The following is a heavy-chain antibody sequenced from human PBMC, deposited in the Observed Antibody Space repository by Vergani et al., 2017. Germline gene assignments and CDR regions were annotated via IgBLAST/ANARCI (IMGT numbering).Heavy chain of an antibody. V-gene: IGHV4-59*01. CDR1: GGSISSYY. CDR3: ARQITSSSFDI. Sequence: QVQLQESGPGLVKPSETLSLTCTVSGGSISSYYWSWIRQPPGKGLEWIGYIYYSGSTNYNPSLKSRVTISVDTSKNQFSLKLSSVTAADTAVYYCARQITSSSFDIGGQGTMVTVSS. CDR2: IYYSGST. J-gene: IGHJ3*02. D-gene: IGHD1-14*01.